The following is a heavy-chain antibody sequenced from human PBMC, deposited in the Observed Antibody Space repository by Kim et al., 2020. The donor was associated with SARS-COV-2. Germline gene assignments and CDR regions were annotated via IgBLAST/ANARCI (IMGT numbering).Heavy chain of an antibody. CDR2: IYTSGST. CDR1: GDSISSGSYY. D-gene: IGHD1-26*01. V-gene: IGHV4-61*02. J-gene: IGHJ4*02. Sequence: SETLSLTCTVSGDSISSGSYYWTWIRQPAGKGLEWIGRIYTSGSTNYNPSLKSRVTISVDTSKNQFSLKLSSVTAADTAVYYCARVANSGSFSFDYWGQGTLVTVSS. CDR3: ARVANSGSFSFDY.